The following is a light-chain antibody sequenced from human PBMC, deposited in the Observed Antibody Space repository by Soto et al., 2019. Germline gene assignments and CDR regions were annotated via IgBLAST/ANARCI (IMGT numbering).Light chain of an antibody. CDR3: QSWDSSAHVV. Sequence: SYELTQPPSVSVSPGQPATITCSGDNLGSKYVCWYQQKPGLSPALVIYQDNKRPSGIPERLSGSNSGNTATLTISGTQAMDEADYYCQSWDSSAHVVFGGGTKLTVL. CDR2: QDN. J-gene: IGLJ2*01. CDR1: NLGSKY. V-gene: IGLV3-1*01.